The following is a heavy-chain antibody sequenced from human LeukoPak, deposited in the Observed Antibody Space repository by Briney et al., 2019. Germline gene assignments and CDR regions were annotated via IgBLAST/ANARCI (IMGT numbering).Heavy chain of an antibody. CDR3: ARGRVSVTGYYFAMDV. J-gene: IGHJ6*02. D-gene: IGHD2-21*02. Sequence: SETLSLTCTVYGKSFSGYYWTCIRQSPGKGLEWIGEINHSGSTNYNPSLKSRVSISIDTSKNHLSLKLNSVTAADTAVYYCARGRVSVTGYYFAMDVWGQGTTVTVSS. CDR2: INHSGST. CDR1: GKSFSGYY. V-gene: IGHV4-34*01.